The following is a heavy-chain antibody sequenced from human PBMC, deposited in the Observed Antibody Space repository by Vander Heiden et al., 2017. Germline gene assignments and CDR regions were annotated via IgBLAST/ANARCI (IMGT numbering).Heavy chain of an antibody. CDR2: MSGSGGTT. Sequence: ELPPLESGGRLVQPRGSLRLSSPASGFSSSSSAMSWVRQAPGKGLEWVSTMSGSGGTTYYADSVKGRFTISRDYSNNALYLQMNSLRAEDTAVYYCAKVAVVRAVAGTSISFDDWGQGTLVTVSS. CDR3: AKVAVVRAVAGTSISFDD. CDR1: GFSSSSSA. J-gene: IGHJ4*02. V-gene: IGHV3-23*01. D-gene: IGHD6-19*01.